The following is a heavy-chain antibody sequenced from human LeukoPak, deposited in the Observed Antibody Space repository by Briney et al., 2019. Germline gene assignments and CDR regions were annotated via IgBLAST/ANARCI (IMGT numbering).Heavy chain of an antibody. CDR1: GGSISSSNW. V-gene: IGHV4-4*02. J-gene: IGHJ4*02. CDR2: IYHSGST. Sequence: SGTLSLTCAVSGGSISSSNWWSWVRQPPGKGLEWIGEIYHSGSTNYNPSLKSRVTISVDTSKNQFSLKLSSVTAADTAVYYCARGTWQSHDFDYWGQGTLVTVSS. CDR3: ARGTWQSHDFDY. D-gene: IGHD3-16*01.